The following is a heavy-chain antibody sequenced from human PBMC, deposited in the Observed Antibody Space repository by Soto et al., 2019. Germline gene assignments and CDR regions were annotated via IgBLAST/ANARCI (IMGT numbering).Heavy chain of an antibody. Sequence: ASVKVSCKASGYTFTSYGISWVRQAPGQGLEWMGWISAYNGNTNYAQKLQGRVTMTTDTSTSTAYMGLRSLRSDDTAVYYCARDRYDFWSGLGDAFDIWGQGTMVTVSS. CDR3: ARDRYDFWSGLGDAFDI. V-gene: IGHV1-18*01. D-gene: IGHD3-3*01. CDR1: GYTFTSYG. CDR2: ISAYNGNT. J-gene: IGHJ3*02.